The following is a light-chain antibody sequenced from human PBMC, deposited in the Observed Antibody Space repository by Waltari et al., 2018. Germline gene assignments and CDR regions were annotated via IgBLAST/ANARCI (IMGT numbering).Light chain of an antibody. CDR1: QSVSNN. J-gene: IGKJ2*01. CDR3: QQYDNWPPYT. Sequence: EIVMTQSPVTLSVSPGERATLSCRASQSVSNNLAWYQQKPGQAPRLLIYGASTRANGIPARFSGSGSGTEFTLTISSLQSEDFAVYYCQQYDNWPPYTFGQGTKLEIK. CDR2: GAS. V-gene: IGKV3-15*01.